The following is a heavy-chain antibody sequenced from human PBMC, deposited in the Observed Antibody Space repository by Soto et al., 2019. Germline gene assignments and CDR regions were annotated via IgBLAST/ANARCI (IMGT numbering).Heavy chain of an antibody. CDR2: INHSGST. CDR1: GGSFGGYY. V-gene: IGHV4-34*01. Sequence: SETLSLTCAVYGGSFGGYYWSWIRQPPGKGLEWIGEINHSGSTNYNPSLKSRVTISVDTSKNQFSLKLSSVTAADTAVYYCARGTEAGWGGYYYYYYGLDVWGQGTTVTVSS. J-gene: IGHJ6*02. D-gene: IGHD6-13*01. CDR3: ARGTEAGWGGYYYYYYGLDV.